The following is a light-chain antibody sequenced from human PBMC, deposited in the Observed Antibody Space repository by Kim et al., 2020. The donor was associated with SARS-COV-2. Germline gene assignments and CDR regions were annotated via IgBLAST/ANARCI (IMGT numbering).Light chain of an antibody. V-gene: IGKV1-16*02. Sequence: VAVGKRDTLTCRARQGISNYLVWFQQKPGKAPKYLSYAESSLQSGVPSKCSGSGSGTDFTLTISRLQTEDFVTYYCQQYKSYPLTFGGGTKGDIK. J-gene: IGKJ4*01. CDR1: QGISNY. CDR2: AES. CDR3: QQYKSYPLT.